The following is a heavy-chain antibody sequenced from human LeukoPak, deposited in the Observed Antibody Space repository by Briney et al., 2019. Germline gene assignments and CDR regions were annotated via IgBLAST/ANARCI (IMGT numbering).Heavy chain of an antibody. J-gene: IGHJ3*02. CDR2: IYYSGST. V-gene: IGHV4-39*01. CDR1: GGSISSSSYY. CDR3: ARHPTRRDGYNRANGDAFDI. D-gene: IGHD5-24*01. Sequence: SETLSLTCTVSGGSISSSSYYWGWIRQPPGKGLEWIGSIYYSGSTYYNPSLKSRVTISVDTSKNQFSLKLSSVTAADTAVYYCARHPTRRDGYNRANGDAFDIWGQGTMVTVSS.